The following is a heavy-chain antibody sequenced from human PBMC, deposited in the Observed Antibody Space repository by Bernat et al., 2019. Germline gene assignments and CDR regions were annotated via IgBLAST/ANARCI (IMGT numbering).Heavy chain of an antibody. J-gene: IGHJ6*02. CDR3: ARGLRSLGYCSSTRFYGLGDV. CDR2: INHSGST. Sequence: QVQLQQWGAGLLKPSETLSLTCAVYGGSFSGYYWSWIRQPPGKGLEWIGEINHSGSTNYNPSLKSRVTISVDTSKQQFSLKLGSVTAADTALYYWARGLRSLGYCSSTRFYGLGDVWGQGTTVTVSS. D-gene: IGHD2-2*01. CDR1: GGSFSGYY. V-gene: IGHV4-34*01.